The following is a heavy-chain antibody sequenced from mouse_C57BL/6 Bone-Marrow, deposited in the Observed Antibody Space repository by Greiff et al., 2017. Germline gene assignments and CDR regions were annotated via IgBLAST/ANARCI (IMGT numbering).Heavy chain of an antibody. V-gene: IGHV2-2*01. Sequence: VQLQESGPGLVQPSQSLSITCTVSGFSLTSYGVHWVRQSPGKGLEWLGVIWSGGSTDYNAAFISRLSISKDNSKSQVFFKMNSLKADDAAVYYGARNVDYTGVDYWGQGTTLTVSS. D-gene: IGHD2-13*01. CDR3: ARNVDYTGVDY. CDR1: GFSLTSYG. J-gene: IGHJ2*01. CDR2: IWSGGST.